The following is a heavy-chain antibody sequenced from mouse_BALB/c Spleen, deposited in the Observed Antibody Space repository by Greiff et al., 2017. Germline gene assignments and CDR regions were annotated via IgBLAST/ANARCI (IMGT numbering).Heavy chain of an antibody. CDR2: ISSGGGST. CDR1: GFAFSSYD. Sequence: EVMLVESGGGLVKPGGSLKLSCAASGFAFSSYDMSWVRQTPEKRLEWVAYISSGGGSTYYPDTVKGRFTISRDNAKNTLYLQMSSLKSEDTAMYYCARHGITTVVATDAMDYWGQGTSVTVSS. CDR3: ARHGITTVVATDAMDY. J-gene: IGHJ4*01. V-gene: IGHV5-12-1*01. D-gene: IGHD1-1*01.